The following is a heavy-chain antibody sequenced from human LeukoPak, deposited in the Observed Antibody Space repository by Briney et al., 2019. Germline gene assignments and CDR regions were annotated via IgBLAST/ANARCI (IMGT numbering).Heavy chain of an antibody. J-gene: IGHJ4*02. CDR3: ARGSLHYYYDSSGYFDY. V-gene: IGHV4-34*01. Sequence: PSETPSPTCAVYGGSFSGYYWSWIRQPPGKGLEWIGEINHSGSTNYNPSLKSRVTISVDTSKNQFSLKLSSVTAADTAVYYCARGSLHYYYDSSGYFDYWGQGTLVTVSS. CDR2: INHSGST. CDR1: GGSFSGYY. D-gene: IGHD3-22*01.